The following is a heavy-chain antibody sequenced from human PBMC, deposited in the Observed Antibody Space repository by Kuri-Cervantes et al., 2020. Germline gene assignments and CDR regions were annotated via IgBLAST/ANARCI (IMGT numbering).Heavy chain of an antibody. D-gene: IGHD3-9*01. Sequence: SLKISCAASGFTFDDYAMHWVRQAPGKGLEWVSGISWNSGSIGYADSVKGRFTISRDNSKNTLYLQMNSLRAEDTAVYYCAKDQGYYDILTGYYPVHAPDYWGQGTLVTVSS. CDR2: ISWNSGSI. CDR1: GFTFDDYA. CDR3: AKDQGYYDILTGYYPVHAPDY. V-gene: IGHV3-9*01. J-gene: IGHJ4*02.